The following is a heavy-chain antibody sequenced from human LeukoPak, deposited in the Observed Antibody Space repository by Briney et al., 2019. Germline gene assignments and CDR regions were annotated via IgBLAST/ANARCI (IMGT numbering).Heavy chain of an antibody. J-gene: IGHJ4*02. CDR3: AREWPRFDY. D-gene: IGHD5-12*01. CDR1: GFTFGSPW. V-gene: IGHV3-53*01. Sequence: GGSLRLSCAASGFTFGSPWMHWVRQAPGKGLEWVSVIYRGGSTYYADSVKGRFIISRDISKNTLYLQMNSLRAEDTAVYYCAREWPRFDYWGQGTLVTVSS. CDR2: IYRGGST.